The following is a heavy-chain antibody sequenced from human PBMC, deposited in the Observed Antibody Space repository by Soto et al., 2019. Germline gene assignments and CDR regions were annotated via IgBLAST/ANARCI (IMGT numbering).Heavy chain of an antibody. CDR2: IRSSSSYT. V-gene: IGHV3-11*05. CDR3: ARDADILTGSDAFDI. D-gene: IGHD3-9*01. CDR1: GIPLTYHN. J-gene: IGHJ3*02. Sequence: GGFPRPSCPNTGIPLTYHNISWIRQAPGKGLEWVSYIRSSSSYTNYADSVKGRFTISRDNAKNSLYLQMNSLRAEDTAVYYCARDADILTGSDAFDIWGQGTMVTVSS.